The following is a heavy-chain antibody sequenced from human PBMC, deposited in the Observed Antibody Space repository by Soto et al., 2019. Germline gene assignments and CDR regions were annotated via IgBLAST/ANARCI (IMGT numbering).Heavy chain of an antibody. J-gene: IGHJ2*01. Sequence: QVQLVQSGPEVKEPGASVKVSCKASGYTFTSRGIYWVRQAPGQGLEWMGWISPHNGNTHYAQSLQGRVTLTTDTATGTAYMDLRSLRSDDTAVYYCVREAGDYDWYFDLWGRGTPVTVSS. CDR1: GYTFTSRG. CDR3: VREAGDYDWYFDL. CDR2: ISPHNGNT. V-gene: IGHV1-18*01. D-gene: IGHD4-17*01.